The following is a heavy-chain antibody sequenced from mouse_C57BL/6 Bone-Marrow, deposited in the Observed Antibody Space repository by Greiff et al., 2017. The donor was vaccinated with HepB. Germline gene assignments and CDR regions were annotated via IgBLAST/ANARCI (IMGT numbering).Heavy chain of an antibody. D-gene: IGHD2-4*01. CDR3: ARPGYYDYDGGYYFDY. V-gene: IGHV1-81*01. J-gene: IGHJ2*01. CDR1: GYTFTSYG. Sequence: QVHVKQSGAELARPGASVKLSCKASGYTFTSYGISWVKQRTGQGLEWIGEIYPRSGNTYYNEKFKGKATLTADKSSSTAYMELRSLTSEDYAVYSCARPGYYDYDGGYYFDYWGQGTTLTVSS. CDR2: IYPRSGNT.